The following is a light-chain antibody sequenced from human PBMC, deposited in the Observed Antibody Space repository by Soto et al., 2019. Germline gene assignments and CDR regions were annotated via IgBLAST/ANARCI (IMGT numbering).Light chain of an antibody. CDR1: QSVSSK. Sequence: EIVMTHSPATLSLSPLEIATLSFSASQSVSSKLAWYQQRPGQAPRLLIYSASTRATGIPARFSGSGSGTEFTLTISSLQSEDFAVYYCHQYNHWLTWKFGQGTKVDIK. V-gene: IGKV3-15*01. CDR3: HQYNHWLTWK. CDR2: SAS. J-gene: IGKJ1*01.